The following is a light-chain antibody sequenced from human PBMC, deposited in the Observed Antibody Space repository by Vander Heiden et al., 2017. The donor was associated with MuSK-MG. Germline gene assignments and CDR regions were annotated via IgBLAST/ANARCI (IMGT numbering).Light chain of an antibody. CDR1: KLGDKY. Sequence: SYELTQPPSVSVSPGQTASITCSGDKLGDKYACWYQQKPGQSPVLVIYQDSKRPSGIPERFSGSNSGNTATLTISGTQAMDEAYYYCQAWDSSTVGLGGGTKL. CDR3: QAWDSSTVG. J-gene: IGLJ2*01. V-gene: IGLV3-1*01. CDR2: QDS.